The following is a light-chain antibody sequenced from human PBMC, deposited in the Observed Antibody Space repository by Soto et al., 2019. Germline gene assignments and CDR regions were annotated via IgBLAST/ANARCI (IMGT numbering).Light chain of an antibody. CDR1: QSISTY. Sequence: IQRTQYPSSLSASVGDRFTITCRSSQSISTYLNWYQEKPGKAPKLLIYAASILQSGVPSRFSGSGSGTDFTLTISSLQPEDFATYYCQQSYSTPPLTFGQGTRLE. V-gene: IGKV1-39*01. J-gene: IGKJ5*01. CDR3: QQSYSTPPLT. CDR2: AAS.